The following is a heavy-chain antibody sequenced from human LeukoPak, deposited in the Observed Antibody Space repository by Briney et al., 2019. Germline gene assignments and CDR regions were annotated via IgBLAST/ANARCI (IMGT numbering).Heavy chain of an antibody. CDR1: GYSFTSQW. V-gene: IGHV5-51*01. CDR2: IYPGDSGT. CDR3: ARQGGDSSSWHTFDY. D-gene: IGHD6-13*01. J-gene: IGHJ4*02. Sequence: GESLKISCKGSGYSFTSQWIGWVRQMPGKGLECMGIIYPGDSGTRYSPSFQGQVTISADKSISTAYLHWSSLKASDTAIYYCARQGGDSSSWHTFDYWGQGTLVTVSP.